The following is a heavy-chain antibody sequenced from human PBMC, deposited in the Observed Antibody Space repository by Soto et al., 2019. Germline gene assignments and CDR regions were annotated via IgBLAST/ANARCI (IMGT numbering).Heavy chain of an antibody. CDR3: AREMIGITMVRGVMWNYYYGMDV. D-gene: IGHD3-10*01. CDR1: GGSISSYY. Sequence: PSETLSLTCTVSGGSISSYYWSWIRQPAGKVLEWIGRIYTSGSTNYNPSLKSRVTLSVDTSKNQFSLKLSSVTAADTAVYYCAREMIGITMVRGVMWNYYYGMDVWGQGTTVTV. J-gene: IGHJ6*02. V-gene: IGHV4-4*07. CDR2: IYTSGST.